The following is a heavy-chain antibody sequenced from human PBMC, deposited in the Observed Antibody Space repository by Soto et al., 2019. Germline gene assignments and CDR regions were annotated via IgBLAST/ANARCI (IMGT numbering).Heavy chain of an antibody. CDR2: ISGSGGST. V-gene: IGHV3-23*01. D-gene: IGHD3-10*01. J-gene: IGHJ4*02. CDR1: GFTFSSYA. CDR3: ANGLWFGELFGGY. Sequence: GGSLRLSCAASGFTFSSYAMSWVRQAPGKGLEWVSAISGSGGSTYYADSVKGRFTISRDNSKNTLYLQMNSLRAEDTAVYYCANGLWFGELFGGYWGQGTLVTVSS.